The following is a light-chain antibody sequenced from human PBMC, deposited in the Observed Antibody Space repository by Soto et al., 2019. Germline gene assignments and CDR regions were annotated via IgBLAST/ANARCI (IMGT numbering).Light chain of an antibody. Sequence: DIQLTHSPSSLAASVGASVTITCRASQTISSYLNWYQQKPGKAPKLLIYAASSLQSGVPSRFSGSRSGTDFTLTISSLQPEDFATYYCQQSFSTLYTFGQGTKVDNK. CDR1: QTISSY. CDR3: QQSFSTLYT. CDR2: AAS. V-gene: IGKV1-39*01. J-gene: IGKJ2*01.